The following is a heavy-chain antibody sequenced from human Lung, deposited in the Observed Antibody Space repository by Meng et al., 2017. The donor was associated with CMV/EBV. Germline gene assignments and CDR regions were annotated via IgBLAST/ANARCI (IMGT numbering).Heavy chain of an antibody. Sequence: ASVKVSXKASGYTFTTYDINWVRQATGQGLEWMGWMNPNSGNTGYAQKFQGRVTVTRVTSISTAYMELSSLTSDDTAVYYCARTRIEVEPDGRKIKYYNYGMDVWGQGTXVTVSS. CDR3: ARTRIEVEPDGRKIKYYNYGMDV. CDR2: MNPNSGNT. D-gene: IGHD2-2*01. J-gene: IGHJ6*02. V-gene: IGHV1-8*01. CDR1: GYTFTTYD.